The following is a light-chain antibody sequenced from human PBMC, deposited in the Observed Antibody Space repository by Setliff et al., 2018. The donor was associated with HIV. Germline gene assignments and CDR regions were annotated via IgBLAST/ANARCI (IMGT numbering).Light chain of an antibody. CDR2: EVS. CDR1: TSDIGHYNR. V-gene: IGLV2-18*02. Sequence: QSVLTQPPSVSGSPGQSVTISCTGSTSDIGHYNRVSWYQQPPGAAPKLMIYEVSHRPSGVPDRFSGPKSGNTASLTISGLQPEDEADYYCSSYTTSITFVFGTGTKVTVL. CDR3: SSYTTSITFV. J-gene: IGLJ1*01.